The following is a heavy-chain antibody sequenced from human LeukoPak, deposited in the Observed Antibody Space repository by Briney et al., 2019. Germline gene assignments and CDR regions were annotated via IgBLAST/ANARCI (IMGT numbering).Heavy chain of an antibody. CDR3: ARVNSYSLFDY. CDR2: MNPNNGNT. V-gene: IGHV1-8*01. Sequence: ASVKVSCKASGYTFTPFDIHWVRQATGQGLEWMGWMNPNNGNTGYAQTFQGRVTMTRSTSITTAYMELTSLRSEDTAVYYCARVNSYSLFDYWGQGTLVTVSS. CDR1: GYTFTPFD. J-gene: IGHJ4*02. D-gene: IGHD3-16*02.